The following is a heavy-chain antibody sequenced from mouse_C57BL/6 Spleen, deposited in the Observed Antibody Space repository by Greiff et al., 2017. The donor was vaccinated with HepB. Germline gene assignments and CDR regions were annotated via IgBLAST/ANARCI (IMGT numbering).Heavy chain of an antibody. Sequence: VQLQQSGAELARPGASVKMSCKASGYTFTSYTMHWVKQRPGQGLEWIGYINPSSGYTKYNQKFKDKATLTADKSSSTAYMQLSSLTSEDSAVYYCAKNPFYDYDGYWYFDVWGTGTTVTVSS. CDR1: GYTFTSYT. J-gene: IGHJ1*03. CDR2: INPSSGYT. D-gene: IGHD2-4*01. CDR3: AKNPFYDYDGYWYFDV. V-gene: IGHV1-4*01.